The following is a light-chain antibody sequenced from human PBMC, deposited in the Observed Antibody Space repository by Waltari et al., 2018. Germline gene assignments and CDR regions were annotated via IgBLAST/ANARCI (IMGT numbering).Light chain of an antibody. CDR3: YSAADNNGV. J-gene: IGLJ3*02. CDR1: VLAKKY. CDR2: KDS. V-gene: IGLV3-27*01. Sequence: SYELTQPSSVSVSPGQTARITCSGDVLAKKYARWFQQKPGQAPVLVIYKDSERPSGIHGRFAGSSSGTTVTLTISGDQVGEEADYYCYSAADNNGVFGVGTKLTVL.